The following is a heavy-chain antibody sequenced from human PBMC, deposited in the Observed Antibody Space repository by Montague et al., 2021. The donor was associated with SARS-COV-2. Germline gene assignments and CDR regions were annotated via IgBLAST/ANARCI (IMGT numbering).Heavy chain of an antibody. CDR3: VGDAYDPLDGY. D-gene: IGHD3-3*01. J-gene: IGHJ4*02. V-gene: IGHV4-61*10. Sequence: SETLSLTCAGDLHSGGVGLCRRWGVRQPAVQSLPWIVCIYVPGNSKSNPSLKSRVTMSIDTAKHQFYLNLTSVTAADTAVYYCVGDAYDPLDGYWGQGTLVTVS. CDR1: LHSGGVGLCR. CDR2: IYVPGNS.